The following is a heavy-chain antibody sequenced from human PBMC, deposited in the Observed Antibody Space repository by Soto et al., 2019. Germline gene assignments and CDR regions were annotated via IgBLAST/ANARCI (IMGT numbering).Heavy chain of an antibody. D-gene: IGHD2-2*01. CDR1: GFTFSSYA. Sequence: EVQLLESGGGLVQPGGSLRLSCAASGFTFSSYAMSWVRQAPGKGLEWVSAISGSGGSTYYADSVKGGFTISRDNSKNTLYLQMNSLRAEDTAVYYCAKVSHCSSTSCYLGFDYWGQGTLVTVSS. J-gene: IGHJ4*02. V-gene: IGHV3-23*01. CDR3: AKVSHCSSTSCYLGFDY. CDR2: ISGSGGST.